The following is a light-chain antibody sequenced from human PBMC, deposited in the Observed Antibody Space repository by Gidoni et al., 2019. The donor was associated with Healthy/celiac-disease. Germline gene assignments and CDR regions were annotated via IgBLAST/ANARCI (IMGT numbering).Light chain of an antibody. CDR3: QQYYSTPLT. V-gene: IGKV4-1*01. CDR2: WAS. J-gene: IGKJ1*01. Sequence: DIVMTQSPDSLAVSLGERATINCKTSPSVLYSSNNKNYLSWYQQKPGQPPKLLIYWASTRESGVPDRCSGSGSGTDFTLTISSLQAEDVAVYYCQQYYSTPLTFGQGTKVEIK. CDR1: PSVLYSSNNKNY.